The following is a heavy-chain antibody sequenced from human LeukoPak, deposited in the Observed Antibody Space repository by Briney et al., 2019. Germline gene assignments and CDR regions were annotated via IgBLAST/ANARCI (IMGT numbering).Heavy chain of an antibody. D-gene: IGHD2-2*01. CDR2: IDYSGGT. Sequence: SETLSLTCTVSGGSIRSSSYYWGWIRQPPGKGLEWIGTIDYSGGTYYNPSLKSRVTISVDTSKNQFSLKVRSVTAADTAVYYCARESSRDCDTTSCYEVFDPWGQGTLVTVPS. J-gene: IGHJ5*02. V-gene: IGHV4-39*07. CDR1: GGSIRSSSYY. CDR3: ARESSRDCDTTSCYEVFDP.